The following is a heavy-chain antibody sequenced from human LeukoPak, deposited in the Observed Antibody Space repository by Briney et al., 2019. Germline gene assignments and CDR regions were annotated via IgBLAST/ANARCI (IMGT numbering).Heavy chain of an antibody. CDR3: ARACSSTSCPLFDY. CDR1: GYTFTSYG. V-gene: IGHV1-18*01. CDR2: ISAYNGNT. D-gene: IGHD2-2*01. Sequence: ASVKLSSKASGYTFTSYGISWVRQAPGQGLEWMGWISAYNGNTNYAQKLQGRVTMTTDTSTSTAYMELRSLRSDDTAVYYCARACSSTSCPLFDYWGQGTLVTVSS. J-gene: IGHJ4*02.